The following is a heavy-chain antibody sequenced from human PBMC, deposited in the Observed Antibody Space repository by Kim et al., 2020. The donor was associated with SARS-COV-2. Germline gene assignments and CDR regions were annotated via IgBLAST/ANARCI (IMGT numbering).Heavy chain of an antibody. V-gene: IGHV3-74*01. CDR1: EFSLSSFW. CDR2: ISSDGSNI. J-gene: IGHJ6*02. CDR3: ARLKGAAYGMDV. Sequence: GGSLRLSCVASEFSLSSFWMQWVRQVPGKGLVWVSRISSDGSNIRYADSVKGRFTISRDNAKNTLSLQMNSLRVEDTAVYYCARLKGAAYGMDVGGQGTTVTVS.